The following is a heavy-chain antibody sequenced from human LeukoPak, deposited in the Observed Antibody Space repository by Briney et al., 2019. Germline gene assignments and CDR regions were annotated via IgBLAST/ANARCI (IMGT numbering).Heavy chain of an antibody. CDR1: GFTFSSYG. D-gene: IGHD5-12*01. J-gene: IGHJ3*02. CDR2: ISYDGSNK. V-gene: IGHV3-30*18. CDR3: AKIYRNDAFDI. Sequence: GGSLRLSCAASGFTFSSYGMHWVRQAPGKGLEWVAVISYDGSNKYYADSVKGRFTISRDNSKDTLYLQMNSLRAEDTAVYYCAKIYRNDAFDIWGQGTMVTVSS.